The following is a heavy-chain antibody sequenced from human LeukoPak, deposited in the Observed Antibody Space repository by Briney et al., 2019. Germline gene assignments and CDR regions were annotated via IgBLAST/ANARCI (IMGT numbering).Heavy chain of an antibody. D-gene: IGHD6-19*01. CDR2: IYYSGST. V-gene: IGHV4-30-4*01. CDR3: ASSSGWRPDAFDI. Sequence: SSETLSLTCTVSGGSISSGDYYWSWIRQPPGKGLEWIGYIYYSGSTYYNPSLKSRVTISVDTSKNQFSLRLSSVIAADTAVYYCASSSGWRPDAFDIWGQGTMVTVSS. CDR1: GGSISSGDYY. J-gene: IGHJ3*02.